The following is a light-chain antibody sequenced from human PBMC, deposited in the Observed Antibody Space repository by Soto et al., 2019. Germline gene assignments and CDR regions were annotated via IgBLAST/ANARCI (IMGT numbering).Light chain of an antibody. Sequence: QSVLTQPPSVSGAPGQRVTISCTGSSSNVGAGYDVHWYQQLPGTAPKVLIYDNTKRPSGVPARFSGSKSGTSASLAITGLQAEDEADYYCHSYDSSLSVQVFGGGTKVTVL. V-gene: IGLV1-40*01. CDR2: DNT. CDR3: HSYDSSLSVQV. J-gene: IGLJ2*01. CDR1: SSNVGAGYD.